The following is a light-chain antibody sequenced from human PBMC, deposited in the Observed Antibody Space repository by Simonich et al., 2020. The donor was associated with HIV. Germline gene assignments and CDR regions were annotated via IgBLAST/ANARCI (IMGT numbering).Light chain of an antibody. Sequence: EIVLTQSPATLSLSPGERATLSCRASQSVSSYLAWYQQKPGQAPRLLINDASNRATGIPARFSGGGSGTEFNLTIRSMQSEDFAVSYCQQYNNWTPWTFGQGTKVEIK. V-gene: IGKV3-11*01. CDR3: QQYNNWTPWT. CDR2: DAS. J-gene: IGKJ1*01. CDR1: QSVSSY.